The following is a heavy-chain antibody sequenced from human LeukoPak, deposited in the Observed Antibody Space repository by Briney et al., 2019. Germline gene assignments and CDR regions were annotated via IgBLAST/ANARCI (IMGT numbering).Heavy chain of an antibody. CDR1: GFTFSSHG. Sequence: PGGSLRLSCAASGFTFSSHGMHWVRQAPGKGLEWVAVISDDGTNKYYADSVKGRFTISRDNSKNTLYLQVNSLRAEDTAVYYCAREASSGRAFDYWGQGILVTVSS. CDR2: ISDDGTNK. D-gene: IGHD6-19*01. CDR3: AREASSGRAFDY. V-gene: IGHV3-30*03. J-gene: IGHJ4*02.